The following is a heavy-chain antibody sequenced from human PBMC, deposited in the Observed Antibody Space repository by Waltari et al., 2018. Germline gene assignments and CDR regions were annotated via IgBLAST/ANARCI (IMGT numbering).Heavy chain of an antibody. J-gene: IGHJ6*03. CDR2: IRYDGSNK. D-gene: IGHD2-21*01. V-gene: IGHV3-30*02. Sequence: QVQLVESGGGVVQPGGSLRLSCAASGFTFSSYGMHWVRQAPGKGLEGVAFIRYDGSNKYYADSVKGRFTISRDNSKNTLYLQMNSLRAEDTAVYYCAKDRGGGEYYYYMDVWGKGTTVTVSS. CDR3: AKDRGGGEYYYYMDV. CDR1: GFTFSSYG.